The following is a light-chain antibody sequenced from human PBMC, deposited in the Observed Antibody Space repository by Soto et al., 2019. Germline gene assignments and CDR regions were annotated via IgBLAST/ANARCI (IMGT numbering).Light chain of an antibody. CDR2: DVS. Sequence: QSALTQPASVSGSPGQSITISCTGTSSDVGAYNYVSWYQQHPGKAPKLMIYDVSNRPSGVSNRFSGSKSGNTASLTISGLQAEDEADYYCNSYRSSSTLVVFGGGTKVTVL. CDR1: SSDVGAYNY. V-gene: IGLV2-14*01. CDR3: NSYRSSSTLVV. J-gene: IGLJ2*01.